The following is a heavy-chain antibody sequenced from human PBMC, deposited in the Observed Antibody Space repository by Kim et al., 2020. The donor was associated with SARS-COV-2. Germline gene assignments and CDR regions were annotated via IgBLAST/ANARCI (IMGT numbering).Heavy chain of an antibody. CDR2: IYYSGST. V-gene: IGHV4-39*01. Sequence: SETLSLTCTVSGGSISSSSYYWGWIRQPPGKGLEWIGSIYYSGSTYYNPSLKSRVTISVDTSKNQFSLKLSSVTAADTAVYYCARGGVLLWFGELSGWF. CDR1: GGSISSSSYY. CDR3: ARGGVLLWFGELSGWF. D-gene: IGHD3-10*01. J-gene: IGHJ5*01.